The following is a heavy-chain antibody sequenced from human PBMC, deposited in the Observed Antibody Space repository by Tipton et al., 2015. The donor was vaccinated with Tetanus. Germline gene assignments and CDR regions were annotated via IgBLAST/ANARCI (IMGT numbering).Heavy chain of an antibody. V-gene: IGHV4-61*08. J-gene: IGHJ4*02. CDR1: GGSVRGGDYS. D-gene: IGHD3-22*01. CDR2: VSYSGRT. Sequence: TLSLTCTVSGGSVRGGDYSWNWIRQPPGKGLEWLAYVSYSGRTNSNYSLKSRITVSPDPSKNQFSLRLTSVTAADTAVYYCARDSYYSSRWSFADYWGQGTLVTVSS. CDR3: ARDSYYSSRWSFADY.